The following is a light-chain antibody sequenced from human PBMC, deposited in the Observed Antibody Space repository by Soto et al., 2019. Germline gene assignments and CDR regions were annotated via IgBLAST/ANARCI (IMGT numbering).Light chain of an antibody. Sequence: QSALTQPPSASGSPGQSVTVSCTGSSSDVGGYSYVSWYQQHPGEAPRLMIYEVSKRPSGVPDRFSGSKSGNTASLPVSGLQAEDEAHYYCSSYAGNNNVVFGGGTKLTVL. CDR2: EVS. V-gene: IGLV2-8*01. CDR1: SSDVGGYSY. J-gene: IGLJ2*01. CDR3: SSYAGNNNVV.